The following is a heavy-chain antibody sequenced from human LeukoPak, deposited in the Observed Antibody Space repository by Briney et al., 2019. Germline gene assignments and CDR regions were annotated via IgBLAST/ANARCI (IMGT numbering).Heavy chain of an antibody. CDR3: ARDWAEGLYYYYYGMDV. Sequence: GGSLRLSCAASGFTFSSYSMNWVRQAPGKGLEWVSSISSSSSYIYYADSVKGRFTISRDNAKNSLYLQMNSLRAEDTAVYYCARDWAEGLYYYYYGMDVWGQGTTVTVSS. J-gene: IGHJ6*02. CDR1: GFTFSSYS. D-gene: IGHD3-16*01. V-gene: IGHV3-21*01. CDR2: ISSSSSYI.